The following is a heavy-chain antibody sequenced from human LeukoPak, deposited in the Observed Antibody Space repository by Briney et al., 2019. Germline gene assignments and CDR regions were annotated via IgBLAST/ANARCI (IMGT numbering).Heavy chain of an antibody. CDR2: INHSGST. CDR1: DDSISNYY. J-gene: IGHJ6*02. CDR3: ARYYNYGSGTRYYGMDV. V-gene: IGHV4-34*01. D-gene: IGHD3-10*01. Sequence: SETLSLTCTVSDDSISNYYWSLIRQPPRKGLEWIGEINHSGSTNYNPSLKSRVTISVDTSKNQFSLKLSSVTAADTAVYYCARYYNYGSGTRYYGMDVWGQGTTVTVSS.